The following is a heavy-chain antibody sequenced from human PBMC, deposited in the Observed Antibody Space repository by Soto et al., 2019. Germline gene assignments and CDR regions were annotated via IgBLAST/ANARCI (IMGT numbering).Heavy chain of an antibody. CDR2: ISAYNGNT. CDR1: GYTFTSYG. D-gene: IGHD5-18*01. Sequence: ASVNVSFKASGYTFTSYGISWVRPAPGQWLEWMGWISAYNGNTNYAQKLQGRVTMTTDTSTSTAYMELRSLRSDDTAVYYCARDGVDTAMVDYVGQGTLVTVSA. CDR3: ARDGVDTAMVDY. J-gene: IGHJ4*02. V-gene: IGHV1-18*01.